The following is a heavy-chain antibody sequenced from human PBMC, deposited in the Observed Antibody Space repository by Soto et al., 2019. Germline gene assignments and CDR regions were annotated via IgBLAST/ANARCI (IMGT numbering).Heavy chain of an antibody. V-gene: IGHV4-31*03. D-gene: IGHD3-22*01. CDR2: IYHSGST. CDR1: GGSISSGGYY. J-gene: IGHJ4*02. Sequence: SETLSLTCTVSGGSISSGGYYWSWIRQHPGKGLEWIGYIYHSGSTYYNPSLKSRVTISVDTSKNQFSLKLSSVTAADTAVYYCARGGSYDTRGRDYWGQGTLVTVSS. CDR3: ARGGSYDTRGRDY.